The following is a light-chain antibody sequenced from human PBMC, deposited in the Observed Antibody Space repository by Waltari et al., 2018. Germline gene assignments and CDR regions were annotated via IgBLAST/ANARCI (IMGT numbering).Light chain of an antibody. CDR2: EVS. V-gene: IGLV2-14*01. Sequence: QSALTQPASVSGSPGQSITISCTGTSGDIGGYNYVSWYQQYPGKAPKLIIFEVSYRPSGVSHRFSAAKSCNSASLTISGLQAEDEAHYYCSAYTMTSATAFGTGTKVTVL. CDR1: SGDIGGYNY. CDR3: SAYTMTSATA. J-gene: IGLJ1*01.